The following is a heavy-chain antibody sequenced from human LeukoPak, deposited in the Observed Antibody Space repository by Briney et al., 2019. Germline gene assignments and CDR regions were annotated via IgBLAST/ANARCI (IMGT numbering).Heavy chain of an antibody. D-gene: IGHD5-18*01. CDR2: ISGSGGST. J-gene: IGHJ5*02. V-gene: IGHV3-23*01. Sequence: GGSLRLSCAASGFTFSSYAMSWVRQAPGKGLGWVSAISGSGGSTYYADSVKGRFTISRDNSKNTLYLQMNSLRAEDTAVYYCAKHLRYSYGYSWFDPWGQGTLVTVSS. CDR3: AKHLRYSYGYSWFDP. CDR1: GFTFSSYA.